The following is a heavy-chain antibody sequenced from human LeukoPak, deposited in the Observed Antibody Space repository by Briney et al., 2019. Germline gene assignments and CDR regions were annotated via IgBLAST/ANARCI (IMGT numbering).Heavy chain of an antibody. CDR2: ISSSSSYI. J-gene: IGHJ3*02. Sequence: PGGSLRLSCAASGFTFSSYSMNWVRQAPGKGLEWVSSISSSSSYIYYADSVKGRFTISRDNAKNSLYLQMNSLRAEDTAVYYCARDRQGDIVGATHDAFDIWGQGTMVTVSS. V-gene: IGHV3-21*01. CDR3: ARDRQGDIVGATHDAFDI. CDR1: GFTFSSYS. D-gene: IGHD1-26*01.